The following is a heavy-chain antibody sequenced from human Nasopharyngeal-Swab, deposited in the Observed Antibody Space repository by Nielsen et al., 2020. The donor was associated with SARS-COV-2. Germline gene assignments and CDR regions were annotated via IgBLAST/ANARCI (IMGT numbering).Heavy chain of an antibody. V-gene: IGHV3-64D*08. CDR1: GFTFSSYA. Sequence: GESLKISCSASGFTFSSYAMHWVRQAPGKGLECVSAISSNGGSTYYADSVKGRFTISRDNSKNTLYLQMSSLRAEDTAVYYCVKGPDYDFWSGYYTSIIGYWGQGTLVTVSS. CDR3: VKGPDYDFWSGYYTSIIGY. D-gene: IGHD3-3*01. J-gene: IGHJ4*02. CDR2: ISSNGGST.